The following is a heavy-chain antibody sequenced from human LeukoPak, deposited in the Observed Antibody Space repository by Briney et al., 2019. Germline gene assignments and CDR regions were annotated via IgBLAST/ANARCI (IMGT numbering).Heavy chain of an antibody. CDR2: IFYSGST. J-gene: IGHJ6*02. CDR1: GGAISSSSYY. Sequence: SETLSLTCTVSGGAISSSSYYWGWIRQPPGKGLEWIGSIFYSGSTYYNPSLKSRVTMSVDTSKNQFSLRLSSVTAADTAMYYCGRHQTMYYGMDVWGQGTAVTVSS. V-gene: IGHV4-39*01. CDR3: GRHQTMYYGMDV. D-gene: IGHD4/OR15-4a*01.